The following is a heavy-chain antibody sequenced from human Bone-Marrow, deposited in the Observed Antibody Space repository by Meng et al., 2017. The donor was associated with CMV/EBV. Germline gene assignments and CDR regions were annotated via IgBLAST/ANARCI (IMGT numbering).Heavy chain of an antibody. CDR3: AKASSSWYYFDY. Sequence: GGSLRLSCAASGFTFDDYTMHWVRQAPGKGLEWVSLISWDGGSTYYADSVKGRFTISRDNSKNSLHLQMNSLRTEDTALYYCAKASSSWYYFDYWGQGTLVPVSS. J-gene: IGHJ4*02. CDR2: ISWDGGST. V-gene: IGHV3-43*01. D-gene: IGHD6-13*01. CDR1: GFTFDDYT.